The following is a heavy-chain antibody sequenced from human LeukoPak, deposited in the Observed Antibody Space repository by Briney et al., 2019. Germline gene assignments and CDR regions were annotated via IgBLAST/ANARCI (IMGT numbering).Heavy chain of an antibody. J-gene: IGHJ5*01. CDR2: ISGSAGST. CDR3: ARKGDSSGYYFFGS. Sequence: GGSLRLSCAASGFTFSSYAMSWVRQAPGKGLEWVSSISGSAGSTYYADSVKGRFTISRDNAKNSLYLQMNSLRAEDTAVYYCARKGDSSGYYFFGSWGQGTLVTVSS. V-gene: IGHV3-23*01. D-gene: IGHD3-22*01. CDR1: GFTFSSYA.